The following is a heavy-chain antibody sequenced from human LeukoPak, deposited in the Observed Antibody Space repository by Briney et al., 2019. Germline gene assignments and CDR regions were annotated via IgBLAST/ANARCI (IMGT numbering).Heavy chain of an antibody. CDR3: ARHDSGMVRPLFDY. V-gene: IGHV3-66*04. D-gene: IGHD3-10*01. CDR2: IYSGGST. Sequence: GGSLRLSCAASGFTVSSNYMSWVRQAPGKGLEWVSVIYSGGSTYYADSVKGRFTISRDNSKNTLYLQMNSLRAEDTAVYYCARHDSGMVRPLFDYWGQGTLVTVSS. CDR1: GFTVSSNY. J-gene: IGHJ4*02.